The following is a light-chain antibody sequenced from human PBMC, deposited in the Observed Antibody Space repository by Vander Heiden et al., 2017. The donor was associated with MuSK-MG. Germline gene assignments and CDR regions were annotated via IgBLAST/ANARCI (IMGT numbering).Light chain of an antibody. CDR2: YKSDSDK. J-gene: IGLJ3*02. Sequence: QAVLTQPASLSASPGASASLTCTLRSGINVGTYRIYWYQQKPGSPPQYRLRYKSDSDKQQGSGVPSRFSGSKDASANAGILLISGLQAEDEADYYCMIWHSSAWVFGGGTKLTGL. CDR3: MIWHSSAWV. V-gene: IGLV5-45*01. CDR1: SGINVGTYR.